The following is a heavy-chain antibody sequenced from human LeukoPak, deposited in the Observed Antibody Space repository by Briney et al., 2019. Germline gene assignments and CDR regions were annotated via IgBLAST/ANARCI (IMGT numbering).Heavy chain of an antibody. CDR1: GDSISSYY. CDR2: IYTSGGT. D-gene: IGHD6-6*01. V-gene: IGHV4-4*09. CDR3: ARLTRLSTSPDRYYLDY. Sequence: SETLSLTCTVSGDSISSYYWSWIRQPPGKGLEWIGYIYTSGGTNYIPPLKGRVTISIDTSKNQFSLKLSSVTAADSAVYYCARLTRLSTSPDRYYLDYWGQGTLVTVSS. J-gene: IGHJ4*02.